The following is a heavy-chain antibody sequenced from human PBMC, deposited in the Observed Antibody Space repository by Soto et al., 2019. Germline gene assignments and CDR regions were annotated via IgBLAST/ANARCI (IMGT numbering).Heavy chain of an antibody. CDR3: ARDKPDGVDSFDI. V-gene: IGHV3-48*02. Sequence: PGGSLRLSCAASGFTFTTYSMAWVRQAPGKGLEWISYIASGHSPTLYADSVKGRFTISRDNAKNSVYLQMSSLRDEDTAVYYCARDKPDGVDSFDIWGQGTMVTVSS. CDR1: GFTFTTYS. CDR2: IASGHSPT. J-gene: IGHJ3*02.